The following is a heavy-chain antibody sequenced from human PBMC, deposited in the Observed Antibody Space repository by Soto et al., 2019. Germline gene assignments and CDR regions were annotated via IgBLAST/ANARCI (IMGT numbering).Heavy chain of an antibody. CDR1: GGSFSGYY. CDR2: INHSGST. J-gene: IGHJ4*02. CDR3: ARGPIITIFGVALDY. D-gene: IGHD3-3*01. Sequence: SETLSLTCAVYGGSFSGYYWSWIRQPPGKGLEWIGEINHSGSTNYNPSLKSRVTISVDTSKNQSSLKLSSVTAADTAVYYCARGPIITIFGVALDYWGQGTLVTVSS. V-gene: IGHV4-34*01.